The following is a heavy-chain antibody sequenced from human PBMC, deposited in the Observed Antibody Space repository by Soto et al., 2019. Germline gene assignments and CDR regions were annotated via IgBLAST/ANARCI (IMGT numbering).Heavy chain of an antibody. CDR2: ISSGSIYI. J-gene: IGHJ6*02. CDR1: GFSFSSFT. D-gene: IGHD5-18*01. Sequence: GGSLRLSCEGSGFSFSSFTMYWVRQAPGKGLEWVSSISSGSIYINYANSVKGRFTISRDNAKNSLYLQMNSLRAEDTAVYYCARDGAVDAATLTYYYGIDVWGQGTTVTVSS. CDR3: ARDGAVDAATLTYYYGIDV. V-gene: IGHV3-21*01.